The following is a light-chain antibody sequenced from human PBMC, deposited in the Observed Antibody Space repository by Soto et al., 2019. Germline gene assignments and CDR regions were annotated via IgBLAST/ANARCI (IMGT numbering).Light chain of an antibody. V-gene: IGKV3-15*01. CDR3: QQYRNCPRT. CDR2: GAS. Sequence: EIVLTQSPATLSVSPGDRVTLSCRASQSVDINLAWYQQRPGQAPRLLVYGASTKATDMPGRFSGRGSGTEFTLTINNLQAEDFAVYYCQQYRNCPRTFGQGTKVEIK. J-gene: IGKJ1*01. CDR1: QSVDIN.